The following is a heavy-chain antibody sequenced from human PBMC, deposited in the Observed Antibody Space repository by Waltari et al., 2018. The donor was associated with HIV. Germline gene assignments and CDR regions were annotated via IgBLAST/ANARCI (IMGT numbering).Heavy chain of an antibody. V-gene: IGHV1-18*01. J-gene: IGHJ4*02. CDR2: IRSYNGHT. CDR1: GYPFTSYG. CDR3: ARVRSSSWSPWYIDY. Sequence: QVQLVQSGAEVKKPGASVKVSCKASGYPFTSYGIRGVRQDPGQGLEWMGWIRSYNGHTNYAQKLQGRVTMTTDTSTNTAYMELRSLRSDDTAVYYCARVRSSSWSPWYIDYWGQGTPVTVPS. D-gene: IGHD6-13*01.